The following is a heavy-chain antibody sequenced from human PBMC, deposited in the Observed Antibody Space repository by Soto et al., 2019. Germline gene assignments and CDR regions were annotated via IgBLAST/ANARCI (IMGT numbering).Heavy chain of an antibody. J-gene: IGHJ4*02. Sequence: SETLSLTCAVSGESFNGFFWSWIRQPPGKGLEWIGEINHSGSTNYNPSLKSRVTISVDTSKHQFSLNLNSVTAADTAVYYCATAYCSSTSCYQFLDFWGQGSLVTVSS. D-gene: IGHD2-2*01. CDR3: ATAYCSSTSCYQFLDF. CDR1: GESFNGFF. V-gene: IGHV4-34*01. CDR2: INHSGST.